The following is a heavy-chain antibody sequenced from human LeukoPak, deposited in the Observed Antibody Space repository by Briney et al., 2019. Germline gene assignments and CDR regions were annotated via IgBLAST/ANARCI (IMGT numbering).Heavy chain of an antibody. CDR2: MYHSGST. J-gene: IGHJ4*02. V-gene: IGHV4-4*01. CDR3: ARDVGARLPGY. Sequence: PSGTLSLTCVVSGGSISSNNWWSWVRQPPGKGLEWIGEMYHSGSTNYNPSLKSRVSISVDKSKNQFSLTLTSVTAADTAVYCCARDVGARLPGYWGQGTLVTVSS. D-gene: IGHD6-6*01. CDR1: GGSISSNNW.